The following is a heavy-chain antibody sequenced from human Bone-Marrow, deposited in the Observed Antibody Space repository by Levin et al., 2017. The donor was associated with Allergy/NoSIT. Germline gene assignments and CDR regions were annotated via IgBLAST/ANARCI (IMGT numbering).Heavy chain of an antibody. CDR1: GFTFSNYA. J-gene: IGHJ4*02. D-gene: IGHD6-13*01. CDR3: AKESAAIGIPYFDY. CDR2: IRSSGGGT. Sequence: SCAASGFTFSNYAMSWVRQAPGKGLEWVSGIRSSGGGTFYADSVKGRFTISRDNYKSTLHLQMNSLRADDTAVYYCAKESAAIGIPYFDYWGQGTLVAVSS. V-gene: IGHV3-23*01.